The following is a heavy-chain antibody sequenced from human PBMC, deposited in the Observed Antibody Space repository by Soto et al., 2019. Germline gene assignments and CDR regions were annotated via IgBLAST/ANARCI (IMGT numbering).Heavy chain of an antibody. CDR2: INHSGST. CDR3: PQLVQGGGFDY. D-gene: IGHD6-13*01. Sequence: PSETLSLTCAVYGGSFSGYYWSWIRQPPGKGLEWIGEINHSGSTNYNPSLKSRVTISVDTSKNQFSLKLSSVTAADTAVYYCPQLVQGGGFDYWGQGALVTVSS. J-gene: IGHJ4*02. CDR1: GGSFSGYY. V-gene: IGHV4-34*01.